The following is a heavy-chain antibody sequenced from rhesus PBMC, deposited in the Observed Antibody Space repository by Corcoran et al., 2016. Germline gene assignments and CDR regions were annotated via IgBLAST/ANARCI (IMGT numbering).Heavy chain of an antibody. V-gene: IGHV4-127*01. CDR1: GDSIIRGYA. CDR3: ASGLNYVAPPFGLDS. Sequence: QVQLKESGPGLVKPSETLSLTCTVSGDSIIRGYAWSWIRQPPGKGLEWRGYIGGASTPPLKRLVPISKDSSKNPFSLNLTSVTAADTAVYYCASGLNYVAPPFGLDSWGQGVVVTVSS. J-gene: IGHJ6*01. D-gene: IGHD1-26*01. CDR2: IGG.